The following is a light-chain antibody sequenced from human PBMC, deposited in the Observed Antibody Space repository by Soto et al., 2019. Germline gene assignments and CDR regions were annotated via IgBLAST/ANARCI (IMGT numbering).Light chain of an antibody. Sequence: DIVMTQSPDSLAVSLGERATINCKSSQSVLYSSNNKNYLAWYQQKPGQPPKLIIYWASTRESGVPDRFSGSGSGTDFTLTISSLQAEDVAVYYCQQYYSTPWTFDKGTKVEIK. CDR1: QSVLYSSNNKNY. CDR2: WAS. V-gene: IGKV4-1*01. J-gene: IGKJ1*01. CDR3: QQYYSTPWT.